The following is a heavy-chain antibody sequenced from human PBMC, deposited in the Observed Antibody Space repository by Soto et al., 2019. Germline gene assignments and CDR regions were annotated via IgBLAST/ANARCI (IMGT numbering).Heavy chain of an antibody. CDR1: GFTFSTYS. CDR2: IMSSSSTM. V-gene: IGHV3-48*02. J-gene: IGHJ2*01. Sequence: EVQLVESGGGLVQPGGSLRLSCVASGFTFSTYSMNWVRQAPGKGLEWISYIMSSSSTMYYAGSVKGRFTISRDNANNSLYLQMNSLRDEHTAVYYCARDLRYFDLWGRGTLVTVSS. CDR3: ARDLRYFDL.